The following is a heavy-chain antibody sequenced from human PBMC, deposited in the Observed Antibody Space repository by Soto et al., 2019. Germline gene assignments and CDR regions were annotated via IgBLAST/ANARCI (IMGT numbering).Heavy chain of an antibody. CDR1: GGSISSSSNY. J-gene: IGHJ4*02. D-gene: IGHD4-4*01. CDR2: ITYRGTT. V-gene: IGHV4-39*01. CDR3: ARRNYPYYFDY. Sequence: QLQLQESGPGLVKPPETLSLICSVSGGSISSSSNYWGWIRQPPGKGLEWIAIITYRGTTYYNPSIKSRVTISADTSKNQFFLDLRSVTAADTAVYYCARRNYPYYFDYWGQGTLVTVSS.